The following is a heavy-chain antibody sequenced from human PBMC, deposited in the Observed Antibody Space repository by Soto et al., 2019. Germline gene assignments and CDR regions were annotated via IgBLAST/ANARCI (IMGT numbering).Heavy chain of an antibody. D-gene: IGHD6-6*01. CDR1: GGSFSGYY. J-gene: IGHJ4*02. Sequence: SETLSLTCAVYGGSFSGYYWSWIRQPPGKGLEWIGEINHSGSTNYNPSLKSRVTISVDTSKNQFSLKLSSVTAADTAVYYCVTRIAARRPFDYWGQGTLVTVSS. CDR2: INHSGST. CDR3: VTRIAARRPFDY. V-gene: IGHV4-34*01.